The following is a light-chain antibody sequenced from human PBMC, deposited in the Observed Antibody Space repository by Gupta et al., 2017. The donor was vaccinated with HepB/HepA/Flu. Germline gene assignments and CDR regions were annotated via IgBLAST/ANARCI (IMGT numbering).Light chain of an antibody. CDR2: GAS. J-gene: IGKJ1*01. Sequence: EIVMTQSPATLSVSPGERATLSCRASQSVSSNLAWYQQKPGQAPRLLIYGASTRATGIPARCSGSGYGTEFTLTISSRQSEDFAVYYCQQEYNWPTWTFGQGTKVEIK. CDR3: QQEYNWPTWT. V-gene: IGKV3-15*01. CDR1: QSVSSN.